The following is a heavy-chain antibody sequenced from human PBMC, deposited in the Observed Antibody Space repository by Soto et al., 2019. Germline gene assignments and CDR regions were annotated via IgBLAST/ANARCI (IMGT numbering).Heavy chain of an antibody. D-gene: IGHD2-15*01. CDR3: AREGPPGFGCSGANCYSGSMDV. CDR2: IYSAGSA. V-gene: IGHV3-66*01. J-gene: IGHJ6*02. Sequence: PGGSLRLSCAASGFTVSTYHMSWVRQAPGKGLEWVSVIYSAGSADFADSVKVRFTISRDNSKNTLYLQMSSLRAEDTAVYYCAREGPPGFGCSGANCYSGSMDVWGQGITVTVSS. CDR1: GFTVSTYH.